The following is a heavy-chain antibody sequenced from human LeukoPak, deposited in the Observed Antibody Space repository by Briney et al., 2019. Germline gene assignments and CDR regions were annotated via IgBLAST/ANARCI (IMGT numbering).Heavy chain of an antibody. V-gene: IGHV3-21*01. CDR3: ASGYSYGYAESFDY. CDR1: GFTFSSYS. CDR2: ISSSSSYI. J-gene: IGHJ4*02. D-gene: IGHD5-18*01. Sequence: GGSLRLSCAASGFTFSSYSMNWVRQAPGKGLEWVSSISSSSSYIYYADSVKGRFTISRDNAKNSLYLQMNSLRAEDSAVYYCASGYSYGYAESFDYWGQGTLVTVSS.